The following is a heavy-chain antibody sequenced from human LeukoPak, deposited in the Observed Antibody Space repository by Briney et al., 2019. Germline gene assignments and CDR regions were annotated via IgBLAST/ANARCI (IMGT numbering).Heavy chain of an antibody. Sequence: GGSLRLSCAASGFTFSSYGMSWVRQAPGKGLEWVSYISSSGSTIYYADSVKGRFTISRDNSKNTLYLQMNSLRAEDTAAYYCAKSSSPYCGGDCYYYYYYMDVWGKGTTVTVSS. CDR1: GFTFSSYG. J-gene: IGHJ6*03. D-gene: IGHD2-21*02. CDR3: AKSSSPYCGGDCYYYYYYMDV. V-gene: IGHV3-23*01. CDR2: ISSSGSTI.